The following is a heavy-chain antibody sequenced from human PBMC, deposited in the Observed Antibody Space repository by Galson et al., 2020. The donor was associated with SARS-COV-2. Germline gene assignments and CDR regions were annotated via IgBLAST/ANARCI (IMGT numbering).Heavy chain of an antibody. CDR2: INHSGRT. V-gene: IGHV4-39*07. CDR3: ASSWAADWYFDL. Sequence: SETLSHTCIVSGGSISSTSYYWAWIRQPPGKGLEWFGSINHSGRTNYNPSVKSRVTISVDTSSNQFSLKMSSVTAADTAVYYCASSWAADWYFDLWGRGTLVTVSS. D-gene: IGHD6-25*01. J-gene: IGHJ2*01. CDR1: GGSISSTSYY.